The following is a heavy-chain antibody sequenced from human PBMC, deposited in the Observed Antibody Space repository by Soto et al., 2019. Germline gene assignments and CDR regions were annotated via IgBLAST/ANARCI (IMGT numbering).Heavy chain of an antibody. J-gene: IGHJ6*02. CDR2: ISYSAATI. D-gene: IGHD4-17*01. CDR3: ARCSTTVELDV. Sequence: GGSLRLSCAASGFSFSAYEMNWVRQVPGKGLEWISYISYSAATIYYADSVKGRFTISRDNAKNSLYLQMNSLRAEDTAVYYCARCSTTVELDVWGQGTTVTVSS. CDR1: GFSFSAYE. V-gene: IGHV3-48*03.